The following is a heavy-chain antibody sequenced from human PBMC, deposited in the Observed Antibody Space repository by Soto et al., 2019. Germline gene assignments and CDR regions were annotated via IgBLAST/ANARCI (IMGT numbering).Heavy chain of an antibody. CDR2: IIPIFGTA. V-gene: IGHV1-69*06. Sequence: SVKVSCKASGGTFSSYATSWVRQAPGQGLEWMGGIIPIFGTANYAQKFQGRVTITADKSTSTAYMELSSLRSEDTAVYYCAREGIAAAGTYYYYGMDVWGQGTTVTVSS. CDR3: AREGIAAAGTYYYYGMDV. CDR1: GGTFSSYA. D-gene: IGHD6-13*01. J-gene: IGHJ6*02.